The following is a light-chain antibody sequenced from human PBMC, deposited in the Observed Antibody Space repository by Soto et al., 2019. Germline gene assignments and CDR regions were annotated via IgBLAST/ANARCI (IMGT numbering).Light chain of an antibody. CDR3: CSYAGSYMVV. Sequence: QSVLTQPRSVSGPLGQSVTMSCTGTSSDVGAYNYVSWYQQFPGKVPKVLIFDVTQRPSGVPDRFSGSKSGNTASLTISGLQAEDEADYYCCSYAGSYMVVFGGGTKLTVL. V-gene: IGLV2-11*01. J-gene: IGLJ2*01. CDR1: SSDVGAYNY. CDR2: DVT.